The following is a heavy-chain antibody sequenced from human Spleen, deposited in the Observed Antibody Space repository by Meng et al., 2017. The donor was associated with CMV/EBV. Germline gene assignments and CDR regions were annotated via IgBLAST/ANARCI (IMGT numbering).Heavy chain of an antibody. Sequence: ASVKVSCKASGYTFTGYYMHWVRQAPGQGLEWMGWINPNSGGTNYAQKFQGRVTMTRDRSISTAYMELSRLRSDDTAVYYCATEGEGYGGNSAGDAFDIWGQGTMVTVSS. V-gene: IGHV1-2*02. CDR2: INPNSGGT. CDR3: ATEGEGYGGNSAGDAFDI. CDR1: GYTFTGYY. J-gene: IGHJ3*02. D-gene: IGHD4-23*01.